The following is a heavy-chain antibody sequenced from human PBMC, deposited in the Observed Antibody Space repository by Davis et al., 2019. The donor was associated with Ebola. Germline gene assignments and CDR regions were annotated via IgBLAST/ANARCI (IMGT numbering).Heavy chain of an antibody. Sequence: GESLKISCPASGFIFSSYAMSWVRQAPGKGLEWVSSISVRSITYHADSVKGRFTISRDNSKNTLYLQMNSLRAEDTAVYYCAKVHPPTTVTTGWFDPWGQGTLVTVSS. V-gene: IGHV3-23*01. J-gene: IGHJ5*02. CDR3: AKVHPPTTVTTGWFDP. CDR1: GFIFSSYA. D-gene: IGHD4-17*01. CDR2: ISVRSIT.